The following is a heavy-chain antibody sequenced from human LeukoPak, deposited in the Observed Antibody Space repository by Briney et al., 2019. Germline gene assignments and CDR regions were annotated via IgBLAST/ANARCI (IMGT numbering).Heavy chain of an antibody. Sequence: GGSLRLSCAVSGFTFSSYAMNWVRQAPGKGLEWVSAISGSGGSTFYADSVKGRFTISRDNSRNVVYLQMNSLSAEDTAVYYCAKDFTMVRGVTFGWWGQGTLVTVSS. J-gene: IGHJ4*02. D-gene: IGHD3-10*01. CDR3: AKDFTMVRGVTFGW. CDR1: GFTFSSYA. V-gene: IGHV3-23*01. CDR2: ISGSGGST.